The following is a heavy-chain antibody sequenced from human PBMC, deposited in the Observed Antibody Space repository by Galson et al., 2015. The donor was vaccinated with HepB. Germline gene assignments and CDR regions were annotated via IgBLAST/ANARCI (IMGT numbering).Heavy chain of an antibody. V-gene: IGHV3-53*01. Sequence: SLRLSCAASGFTVSNNYMSWVRQAPGKGLEWVSVIYSGGSTYYADSVKGRFTISRDNSKNTLYLQMNSLRAEDTAVYYCAKSLSTIPFDYWGQGTLVTVSS. J-gene: IGHJ4*02. CDR1: GFTVSNNY. D-gene: IGHD2-2*02. CDR3: AKSLSTIPFDY. CDR2: IYSGGST.